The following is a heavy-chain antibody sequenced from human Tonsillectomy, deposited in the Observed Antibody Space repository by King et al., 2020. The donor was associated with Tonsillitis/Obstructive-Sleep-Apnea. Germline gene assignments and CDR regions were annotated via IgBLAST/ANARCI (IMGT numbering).Heavy chain of an antibody. D-gene: IGHD3-9*01. Sequence: HLHPLGSVLLPPSSTLSLTFACTVGSFLGPYWSLILPHPVQVLSFLFPLPPLPSTNYNPSLKSRVTISVDTSKNQFSLKLSSVTAADTAVYYCASNTYYDILTGYADAFDIWGQGTMITVSS. CDR2: LPPLPST. V-gene: IGHV4-34*01. CDR3: ASNTYYDILTGYADAFDI. J-gene: IGHJ3*02. CDR1: VGSFLGPY.